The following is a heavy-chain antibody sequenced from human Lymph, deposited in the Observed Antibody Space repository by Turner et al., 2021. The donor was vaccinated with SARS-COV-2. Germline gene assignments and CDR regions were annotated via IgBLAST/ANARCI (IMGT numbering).Heavy chain of an antibody. J-gene: IGHJ5*02. Sequence: QLPLQESGPGLVKPSETLSLTCPVSGGSISSSSYYWGWIRQPPGKGLEWFGSVDYSGSTYYNPPLKSRVTISVDTSKNQFSLKLSSVTAADTAVYYCASNYDILTGYYTRNWFDPWGQGTLVTVSS. V-gene: IGHV4-39*01. D-gene: IGHD3-9*01. CDR3: ASNYDILTGYYTRNWFDP. CDR2: VDYSGST. CDR1: GGSISSSSYY.